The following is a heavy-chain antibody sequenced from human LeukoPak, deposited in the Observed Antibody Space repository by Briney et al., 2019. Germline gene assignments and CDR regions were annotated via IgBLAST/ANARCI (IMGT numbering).Heavy chain of an antibody. CDR1: GGTFSSYA. CDR2: IIPIFGTA. D-gene: IGHD1-1*01. CDR3: VRERRRELSIDY. J-gene: IGHJ4*02. V-gene: IGHV1-69*05. Sequence: ASVKVSCKASGGTFSSYAISWVRQAPGQGLEWMGGIIPIFGTANYAQKFQGRVTITTDESTSTAYMELSSLRSEDTAVYYCVRERRRELSIDYWGQGTLVTVSS.